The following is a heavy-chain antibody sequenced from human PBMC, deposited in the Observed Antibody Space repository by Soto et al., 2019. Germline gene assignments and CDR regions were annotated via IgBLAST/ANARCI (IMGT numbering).Heavy chain of an antibody. V-gene: IGHV4-31*03. CDR3: ARDQGQMTTVTGDWYFDL. J-gene: IGHJ2*01. Sequence: QVQLQESGPGLVKPSQTLSLTCTVSGGSISSGGYYWSWIRQHPGKGLEWIGYIYYSGSTYYNPXXKRRVTISVDXXKXHXXLQLSSVTAADTAVYYCARDQGQMTTVTGDWYFDLWGRCTLVTVSS. CDR1: GGSISSGGYY. D-gene: IGHD4-17*01. CDR2: IYYSGST.